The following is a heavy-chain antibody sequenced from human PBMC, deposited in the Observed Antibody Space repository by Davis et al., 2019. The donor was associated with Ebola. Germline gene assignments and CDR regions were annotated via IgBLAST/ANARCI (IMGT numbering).Heavy chain of an antibody. CDR1: GFTFSDYD. Sequence: GESLKISCAVFGFTFSDYDMTWIRQGPGKGLEWVSDISSSGSMKYYADSVKGRFTISRDNAKNSLYLEMNSLRVEDTAVYYCARGNHYGSGSYYGMDVWGQGTTVTVSS. CDR3: ARGNHYGSGSYYGMDV. J-gene: IGHJ6*02. V-gene: IGHV3-11*01. D-gene: IGHD3-10*01. CDR2: ISSSGSMK.